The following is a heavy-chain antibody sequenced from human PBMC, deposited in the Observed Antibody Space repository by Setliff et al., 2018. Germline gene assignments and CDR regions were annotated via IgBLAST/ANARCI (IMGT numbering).Heavy chain of an antibody. CDR3: ARDLWDMYSSSSGNLDY. D-gene: IGHD6-6*01. CDR1: GGSVSSGSYS. CDR2: IYYSGST. J-gene: IGHJ4*02. V-gene: IGHV4-61*01. Sequence: PSETLSLTCTVSGGSVSSGSYSWSWIRQPPGKGLEWIGYIYYSGSTNYNPSLKSRVTISVDTSKNQFSLKLSSVTAAATAVYYCARDLWDMYSSSSGNLDYWGQGTLVTVSS.